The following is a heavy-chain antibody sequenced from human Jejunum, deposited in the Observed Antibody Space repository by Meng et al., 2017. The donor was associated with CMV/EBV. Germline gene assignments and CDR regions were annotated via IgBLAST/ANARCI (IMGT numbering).Heavy chain of an antibody. J-gene: IGHJ4*02. CDR2: ISTNTGNP. D-gene: IGHD6-19*01. CDR3: GTLKYTSGFYGPAY. V-gene: IGHV7-4-1*02. CDR1: GYTFTRYP. Sequence: QVQLWQSGSELKKPGASVKVSCQASGYTFTRYPMNWVRQAPGQGLEWMGWISTNTGNPTYAQGFTGRFVFSVDTSVSTAYLQISSLKAEDTAVYYCGTLKYTSGFYGPAYWGQGALVTVSS.